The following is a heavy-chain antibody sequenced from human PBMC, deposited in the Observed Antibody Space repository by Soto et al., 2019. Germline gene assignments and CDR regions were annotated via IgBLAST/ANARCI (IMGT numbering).Heavy chain of an antibody. Sequence: QVQLQESGPGLVKPSGTLALTCAVSGGSITRSTWWSWVRQPPGKGLEWIGEIYYSGGTNYNPSLKSRVTISADKSKNQFSLNMSSVTAADTAVYYCATRIQLWCDGLDVWGQGTTVTVSS. CDR3: ATRIQLWCDGLDV. V-gene: IGHV4-4*02. CDR2: IYYSGGT. J-gene: IGHJ6*02. CDR1: GGSITRSTW. D-gene: IGHD5-18*01.